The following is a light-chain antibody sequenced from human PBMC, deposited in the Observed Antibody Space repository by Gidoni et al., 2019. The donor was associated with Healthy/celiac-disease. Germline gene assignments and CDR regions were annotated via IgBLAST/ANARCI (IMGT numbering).Light chain of an antibody. J-gene: IGKJ1*01. CDR3: QQYGSSPPWT. Sequence: ETVLTHSPGTLSLSPGERATLSCRASQSVSSSYLAWYQQKPGQAPRLLIYGASSRATGIPDRFSGSGSGTDFTLTISRLEPEDVAVYYCQQYGSSPPWTFGQGTKVEIK. V-gene: IGKV3-20*01. CDR1: QSVSSSY. CDR2: GAS.